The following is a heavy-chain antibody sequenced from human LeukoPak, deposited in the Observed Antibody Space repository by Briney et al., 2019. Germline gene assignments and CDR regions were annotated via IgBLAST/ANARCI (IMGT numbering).Heavy chain of an antibody. J-gene: IGHJ6*03. D-gene: IGHD6-13*01. CDR1: GGSISSYY. V-gene: IGHV4-59*01. Sequence: PSETLSLTCTVSGGSISSYYWSWIRQPPGKRLEWIGYILYSGSTNYNPSLKSRVTMSVDTSKNQFSLKVSSVTAADTAVYYCARGSSSWSDYYYMDVWGKGTKVTVSS. CDR3: ARGSSSWSDYYYMDV. CDR2: ILYSGST.